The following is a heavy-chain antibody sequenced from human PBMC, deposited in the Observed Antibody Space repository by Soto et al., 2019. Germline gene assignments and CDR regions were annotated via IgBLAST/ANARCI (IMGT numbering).Heavy chain of an antibody. Sequence: GGSLRLSCVASGFTVEDYAMHWVRQAPGKGLEWVSGISANGDNVDYADNVKGRFTVSRDNTKNSLYLQINSLRPEDTALYYCAKDMKWGGMTTIHYFDSWGQGT. CDR1: GFTVEDYA. CDR2: ISANGDNV. J-gene: IGHJ4*02. V-gene: IGHV3-9*01. D-gene: IGHD4-17*01. CDR3: AKDMKWGGMTTIHYFDS.